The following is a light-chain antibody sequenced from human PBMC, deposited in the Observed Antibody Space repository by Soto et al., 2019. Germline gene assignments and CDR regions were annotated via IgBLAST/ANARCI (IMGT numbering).Light chain of an antibody. CDR3: QQYGSSRT. J-gene: IGKJ2*01. V-gene: IGKV3-20*01. CDR2: GAS. Sequence: EIVLTQSPGTLSLSPGERATLSCRASQSVSSNLLAWYQQKPGQAPRLLIYGASSRATCIPDRFSGSGSGTDFTLTISRLEPEDFAVYYCQQYGSSRTFGQGTKLEIK. CDR1: QSVSSNL.